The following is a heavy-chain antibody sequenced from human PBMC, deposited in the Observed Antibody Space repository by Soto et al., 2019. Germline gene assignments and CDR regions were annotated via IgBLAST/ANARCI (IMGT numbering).Heavy chain of an antibody. CDR3: AITRGYSYGFDY. J-gene: IGHJ4*02. Sequence: QVQRVQSGAEVKKPGASVKVSCKASGYTFTSYGISWVRQAPGQGLEWMGWISAYNGNTNYAQKLQGRVTMTTDTSTSTDYMELRSMRSDDTAVYYCAITRGYSYGFDYWGQGTLVSVSS. CDR2: ISAYNGNT. V-gene: IGHV1-18*01. D-gene: IGHD5-18*01. CDR1: GYTFTSYG.